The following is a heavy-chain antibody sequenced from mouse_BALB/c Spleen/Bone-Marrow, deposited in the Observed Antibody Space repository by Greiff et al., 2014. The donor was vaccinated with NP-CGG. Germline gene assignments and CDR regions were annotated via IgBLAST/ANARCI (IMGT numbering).Heavy chain of an antibody. CDR1: GFTFTDPP. CDR3: ARTTGTPYLDY. Sequence: EVQGVESGGGLVQPGGSLRLSCTTSGFTFTDPPPPPPPPPPPTPLQSLGLSRNRANGDTTEYSASVKGRFTISRDSSQSILYLQMNTLRAEDSATYYCARTTGTPYLDYWGQGTTLTVSS. D-gene: IGHD4-1*02. J-gene: IGHJ2*01. V-gene: IGHV7-3*02. CDR2: SRNRANGDTT.